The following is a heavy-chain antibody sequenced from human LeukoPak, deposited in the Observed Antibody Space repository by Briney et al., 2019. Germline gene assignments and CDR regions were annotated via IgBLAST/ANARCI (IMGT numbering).Heavy chain of an antibody. J-gene: IGHJ4*02. Sequence: PSETLSLTCTVSGGSISTFYWSWIRQPAGKGLEWIGRIYTGGSTNYNPSLKSRVTMSVDTSRSQISLKLSSVTAADTAVYYCASEYYYDSSGYYSLAYWGQGTLVTVSS. CDR1: GGSISTFY. D-gene: IGHD3-22*01. V-gene: IGHV4-4*07. CDR3: ASEYYYDSSGYYSLAY. CDR2: IYTGGST.